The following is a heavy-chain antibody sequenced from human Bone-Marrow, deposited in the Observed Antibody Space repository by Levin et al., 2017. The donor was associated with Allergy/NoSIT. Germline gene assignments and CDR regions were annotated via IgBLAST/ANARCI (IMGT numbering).Heavy chain of an antibody. J-gene: IGHJ3*02. CDR1: GFSLSSCE. CDR3: AREVSGDSPDCLDI. CDR2: INVGNGNT. V-gene: IGHV1-3*01. Sequence: HGESLKISCKASGFSLSSCEMHWVRQAPGQRLEWMGWINVGNGNTKYSQKFQGRVTITRDTSATTTYMALSSLRSQDTAVYYCAREVSGDSPDCLDIWGQGTLVTVSS. D-gene: IGHD2-21*02.